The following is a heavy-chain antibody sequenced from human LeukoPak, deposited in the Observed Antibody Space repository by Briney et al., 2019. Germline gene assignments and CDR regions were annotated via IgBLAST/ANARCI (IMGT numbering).Heavy chain of an antibody. J-gene: IGHJ4*02. CDR2: ISGDGGRT. CDR3: VKDIYLDF. D-gene: IGHD2-2*02. V-gene: IGHV3-43*02. CDR1: GFTFDDYT. Sequence: GGSLRLSCAASGFTFDDYTMHWVRQTPGKGLEWVSLISGDGGRTYSADSVKGRFTISRDSSKNSLYLQMNSLRTEDTALYYCVKDIYLDFWGQGILVTVSS.